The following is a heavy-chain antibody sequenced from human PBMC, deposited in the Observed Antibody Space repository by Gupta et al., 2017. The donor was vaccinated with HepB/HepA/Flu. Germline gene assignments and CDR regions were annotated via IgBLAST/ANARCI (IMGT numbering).Heavy chain of an antibody. CDR1: GESIRSDYW. J-gene: IGHJ4*02. CDR2: IYHYGNT. D-gene: IGHD4-23*01. V-gene: IGHV4-4*02. Sequence: VHLQESGPGLVKSSGTLSLPCAVSGESIRSDYWWTWVRQPPGKRLEWIGEIYHYGNTNYNPSLESRVTISVDKSKNQFSLILTSLSAADTAVCYCASGDREPDSVVPLGLDYWGPGILVTVSS. CDR3: ASGDREPDSVVPLGLDY.